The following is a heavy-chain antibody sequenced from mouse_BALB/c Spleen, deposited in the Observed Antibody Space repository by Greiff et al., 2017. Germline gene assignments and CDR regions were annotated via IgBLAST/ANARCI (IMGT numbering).Heavy chain of an antibody. CDR3: ARGGYGPFAY. D-gene: IGHD2-2*01. Sequence: DVKLQESGGGLVKPGGSLKLSCAASGFTFSDYYMYWVRQTPEKRLEWVATISDGGSYTYYPDSVKGRFTISRDNAKNNLYLQMSSLKSEDTAMYYCARGGYGPFAYWGQGTLVTVSA. CDR1: GFTFSDYY. CDR2: ISDGGSYT. V-gene: IGHV5-4*02. J-gene: IGHJ3*01.